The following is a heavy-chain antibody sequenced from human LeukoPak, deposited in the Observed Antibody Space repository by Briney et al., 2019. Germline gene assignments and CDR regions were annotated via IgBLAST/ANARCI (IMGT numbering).Heavy chain of an antibody. V-gene: IGHV4-39*01. J-gene: IGHJ5*02. CDR3: ARQEIGLRSFDP. D-gene: IGHD3/OR15-3a*01. CDR2: VYYTGST. Sequence: PSETLSLTCTVSGGSISSALYHWGWIRQPPGKNLEWLGSVYYTGSTHNNPSLKSRVTISVDTSKNQFSLNLSSVTAADTAVYYCARQEIGLRSFDPWGQGTLVTVSS. CDR1: GGSISSALYH.